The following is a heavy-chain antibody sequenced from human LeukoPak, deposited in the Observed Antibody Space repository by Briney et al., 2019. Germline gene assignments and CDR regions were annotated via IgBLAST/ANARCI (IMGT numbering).Heavy chain of an antibody. CDR2: ISSSSSTI. CDR3: ARDRGREFYDSSGYYPMTAAFDI. Sequence: GGSLRLSCAASGFTFSSYSMNWVRQAPGKGLEWVSYISSSSSTIYYADSVKGRFTISGDNAKNSLYLQMNSLRAEDTAVYYCARDRGREFYDSSGYYPMTAAFDIWGQGTMVTVSS. CDR1: GFTFSSYS. D-gene: IGHD3-22*01. J-gene: IGHJ3*02. V-gene: IGHV3-48*04.